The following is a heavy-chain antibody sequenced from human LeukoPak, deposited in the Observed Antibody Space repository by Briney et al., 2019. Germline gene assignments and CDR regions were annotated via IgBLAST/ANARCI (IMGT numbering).Heavy chain of an antibody. CDR3: VRIYYGPDY. Sequence: ASVKVSCKASGYTFTVHYIHWLRQAPGRGLEWMGWINPNNGVTNYAQQFQGRVTMTSDTSINTAYMELSRLRSDDTAIYFCVRIYYGPDYWGQGTLVTVSS. J-gene: IGHJ4*02. V-gene: IGHV1-2*02. D-gene: IGHD4-17*01. CDR1: GYTFTVHY. CDR2: INPNNGVT.